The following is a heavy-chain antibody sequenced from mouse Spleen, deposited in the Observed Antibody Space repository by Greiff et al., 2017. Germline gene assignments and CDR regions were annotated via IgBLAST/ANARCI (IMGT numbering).Heavy chain of an antibody. D-gene: IGHD1-1*01. Sequence: VQLQQSGAELVRPGASVKLSCTASGFNITDDYMHWVKQRPEQGLEWIGWIDPENGDTEYASKFQGKATITADTSSNTAYLQLSSLTSEDTAVYYCTHYYYGSCFDYWGQGTTLTVSS. CDR1: GFNITDDY. V-gene: IGHV14-4*01. J-gene: IGHJ2*01. CDR2: IDPENGDT. CDR3: THYYYGSCFDY.